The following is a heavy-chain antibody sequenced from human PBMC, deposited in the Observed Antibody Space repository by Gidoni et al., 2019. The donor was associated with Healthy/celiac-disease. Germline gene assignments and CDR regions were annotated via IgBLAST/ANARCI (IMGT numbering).Heavy chain of an antibody. CDR3: ARHKVVTSMDV. V-gene: IGHV4-39*01. CDR2: IYYSGST. CDR1: GGSIRSSSYY. J-gene: IGHJ6*02. D-gene: IGHD3-22*01. Sequence: QLQLPESGPGLVKPSETLSLTCTVSGGSIRSSSYYWGWSRQPPGKGLEWIGSIYYSGSTYYNPSLKSRVTISVDTSKNQFSLKLSSVTAADTAVYYCARHKVVTSMDVWGQGTTVTVSS.